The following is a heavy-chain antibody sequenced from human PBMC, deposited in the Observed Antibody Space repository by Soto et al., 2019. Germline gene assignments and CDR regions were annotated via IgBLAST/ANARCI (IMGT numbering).Heavy chain of an antibody. D-gene: IGHD2-2*01. CDR1: GFTFSSYA. V-gene: IGHV3-23*01. CDR2: ISGSGGST. J-gene: IGHJ4*02. CDR3: AKDIEPLSSKLYFDY. Sequence: GGSLRLSCAASGFTFSSYAMSWVRQAPGKGLEWVSAISGSGGSTYYADSVKGRFTIPRDNSKNTLYLQMNSLRAEDTAVYYCAKDIEPLSSKLYFDYWGQGTLVTVSS.